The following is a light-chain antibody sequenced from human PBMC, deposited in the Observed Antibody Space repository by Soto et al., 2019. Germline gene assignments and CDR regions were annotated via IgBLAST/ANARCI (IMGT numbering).Light chain of an antibody. Sequence: DIVLTQSPGTLSLSPGERATLYCRASQSVSSNHLAWYRQKPGQAPRLLIYGGSSRATGIPVRFSGSGSETDFTLTITRLEPEDFAMYYCQQYSSSRTFGQGTKVEIK. V-gene: IGKV3-20*01. CDR1: QSVSSNH. CDR3: QQYSSSRT. J-gene: IGKJ1*01. CDR2: GGS.